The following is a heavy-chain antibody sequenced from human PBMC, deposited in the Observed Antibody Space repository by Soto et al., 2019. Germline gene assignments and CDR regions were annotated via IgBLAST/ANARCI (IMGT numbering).Heavy chain of an antibody. Sequence: QVRLVQSGAEVKKPGSSVKVYCKASGGTFSSYTISWVRQAPGQGLEWRGRIIPILGIANYAQKFQGRVTITADKSTSTAYMELSSLRSEDTAVYYCARGYCSGGSCPYYCDYWGQGTLVTVSS. CDR1: GGTFSSYT. D-gene: IGHD2-15*01. CDR2: IIPILGIA. CDR3: ARGYCSGGSCPYYCDY. V-gene: IGHV1-69*02. J-gene: IGHJ4*02.